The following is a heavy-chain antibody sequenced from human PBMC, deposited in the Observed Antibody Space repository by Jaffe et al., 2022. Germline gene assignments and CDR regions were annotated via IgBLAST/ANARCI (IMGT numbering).Heavy chain of an antibody. CDR2: IYHSGST. V-gene: IGHV4-38-2*01. CDR3: ARLPRTDIWFGELSGYYYYMDV. J-gene: IGHJ6*03. D-gene: IGHD3-10*01. Sequence: QVQLQESGPGLVKPSETLSLTCAVSGYSISSGYYWGWIRQPPGKGLEWIGSIYHSGSTYYNPSLKSRVTISVDTSKNQFSLKLSSVTAADTAVYYCARLPRTDIWFGELSGYYYYMDVWGKGTTVTVSS. CDR1: GYSISSGYY.